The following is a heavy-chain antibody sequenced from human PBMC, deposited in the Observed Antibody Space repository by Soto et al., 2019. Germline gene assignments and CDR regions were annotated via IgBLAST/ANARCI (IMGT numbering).Heavy chain of an antibody. CDR3: AREYRPMTTVTSPKY. CDR2: IWYDGSNK. CDR1: GFTFSSYG. D-gene: IGHD4-17*01. J-gene: IGHJ4*02. Sequence: QVQLVESGGGVVQPGRSLRLSCAASGFTFSSYGMHWVRQAPGKGLEWVAVIWYDGSNKYYADSVKGRFTISRDNTKNTLYLQMNSLRAEDTAVYYCAREYRPMTTVTSPKYWGQGTLVTVSS. V-gene: IGHV3-33*01.